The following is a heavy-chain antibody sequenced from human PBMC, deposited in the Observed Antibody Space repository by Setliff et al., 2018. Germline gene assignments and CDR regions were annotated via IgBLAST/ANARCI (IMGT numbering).Heavy chain of an antibody. Sequence: SETLSLTCSVSGASITSGGFYWTWIRQPAGKGLEWIGHISPSGNIKYNPSLKSRVTISLDTSKNQFSLKLSSVTAADTAVYYCARDGPHCVTSSCPGAWFDPWGQGILVTVSS. CDR1: GASITSGGFY. CDR3: ARDGPHCVTSSCPGAWFDP. J-gene: IGHJ5*02. V-gene: IGHV4-61*09. D-gene: IGHD2-2*01. CDR2: ISPSGNI.